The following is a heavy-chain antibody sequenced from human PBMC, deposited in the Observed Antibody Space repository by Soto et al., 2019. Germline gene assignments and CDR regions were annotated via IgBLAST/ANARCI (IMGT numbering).Heavy chain of an antibody. V-gene: IGHV4-38-2*01. CDR3: ARGVYYYDSSGYYYFDS. CDR1: GYSISSGYY. D-gene: IGHD3-22*01. CDR2: IYHSGST. J-gene: IGHJ4*02. Sequence: PSETLSLTCAVSGYSISSGYYWGWIRQPPGKGLEWIGSIYHSGSTYYNPSLKSRVTISVDTSKNQFSLKLSSVTAADTAVYYCARGVYYYDSSGYYYFDSWGQGTLVTVSS.